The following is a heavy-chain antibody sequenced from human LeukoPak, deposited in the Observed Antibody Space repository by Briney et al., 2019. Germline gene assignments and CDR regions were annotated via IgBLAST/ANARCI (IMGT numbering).Heavy chain of an antibody. V-gene: IGHV3-33*05. D-gene: IGHD4-11*01. CDR1: GFSLSDFG. CDR2: ISYDGSHQ. CDR3: AKWAGGYPYSYMEV. J-gene: IGHJ6*04. Sequence: GRSLTLSCAPSGFSLSDFGMHWVRQAPGKGLEWVAAISYDGSHQFYGGSVKGRFTISRDNSKNTLNPQMSSLRGEDTAVYYCAKWAGGYPYSYMEVWGTGTTVTVSS.